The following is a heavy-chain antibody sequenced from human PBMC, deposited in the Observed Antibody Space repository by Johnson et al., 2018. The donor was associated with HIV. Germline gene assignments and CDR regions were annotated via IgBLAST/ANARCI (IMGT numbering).Heavy chain of an antibody. CDR2: IYNDGSRT. CDR1: GFAFRTYW. CDR3: AKVDCGGDTCAGYDPFDL. V-gene: IGHV3-74*03. J-gene: IGHJ3*01. Sequence: VQLVESGGGLVQPGGSLRLSCAASGFAFRTYWMVWVRQVPGKRPVWVARIYNDGSRTTYADSVRGRFTISRDNAKYTVDLQMNSLRVEDTAMDYWAKVDCGGDTCAGYDPFDLWGQGTLVTVSS. D-gene: IGHD2-21*01.